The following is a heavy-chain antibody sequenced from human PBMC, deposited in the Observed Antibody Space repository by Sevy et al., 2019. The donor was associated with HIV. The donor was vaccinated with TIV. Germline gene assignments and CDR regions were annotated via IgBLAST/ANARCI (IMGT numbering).Heavy chain of an antibody. V-gene: IGHV1-2*02. J-gene: IGHJ4*02. CDR1: GYTFTGYY. Sequence: ASVKVSCKASGYTFTGYYMHWVRQAPGQGLEWMGWINPNSGGTNYAQKFQGRVTMTRDTSISTAYMELSRLRSDDTAVYYCAGDSNTPAVAGTFAAYWGQGTLVTVSS. CDR3: AGDSNTPAVAGTFAAY. CDR2: INPNSGGT. D-gene: IGHD6-19*01.